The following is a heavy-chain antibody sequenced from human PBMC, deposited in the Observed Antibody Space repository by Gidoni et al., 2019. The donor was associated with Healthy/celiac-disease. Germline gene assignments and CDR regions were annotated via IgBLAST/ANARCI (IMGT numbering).Heavy chain of an antibody. Sequence: QLQLQESGPGLVKPSETLSLTCTVSVGSISSSSYYWGWIRQPPGKGLEWIGSIYYSGSTYYNPSLKSRVTISVDTSKNQFSLKLSSVTAADTAVYYCAHDYGDRYYYYGMDVWGQGTTVTVSS. V-gene: IGHV4-39*01. CDR3: AHDYGDRYYYYGMDV. CDR1: VGSISSSSYY. J-gene: IGHJ6*02. D-gene: IGHD4-17*01. CDR2: IYYSGST.